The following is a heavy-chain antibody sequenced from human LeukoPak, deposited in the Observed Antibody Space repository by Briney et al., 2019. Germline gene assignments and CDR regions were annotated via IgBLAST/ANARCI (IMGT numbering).Heavy chain of an antibody. Sequence: ASVKVSCKVSGYTLTELSMHWVRQAPGKGLEWKGGFDPEDGETIYAQKFQGRVTMTEDTSTDTAYMELSSLRSEDTAVYYCATAPIVGATWAFDYWGQGTLVTVSS. CDR1: GYTLTELS. J-gene: IGHJ4*02. CDR2: FDPEDGET. V-gene: IGHV1-24*01. CDR3: ATAPIVGATWAFDY. D-gene: IGHD1-26*01.